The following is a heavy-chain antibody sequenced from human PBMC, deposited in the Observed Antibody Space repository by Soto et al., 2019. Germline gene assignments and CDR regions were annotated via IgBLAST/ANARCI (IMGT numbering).Heavy chain of an antibody. J-gene: IGHJ4*02. D-gene: IGHD3-10*01. CDR1: GYTFTSYG. Sequence: XSVKVSFKASGYTFTSYGISLVRQAPGQGLEWMGWISAYNGNTNYAQKLQGRVTMTTDTSTSTAYMELRSLRSDDTAVYYCARSPTFYGSGSSDYWGQGTLVTVSS. V-gene: IGHV1-18*01. CDR3: ARSPTFYGSGSSDY. CDR2: ISAYNGNT.